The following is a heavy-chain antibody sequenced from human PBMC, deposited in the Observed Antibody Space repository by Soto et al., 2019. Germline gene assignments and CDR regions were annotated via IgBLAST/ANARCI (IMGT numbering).Heavy chain of an antibody. CDR3: ARDPPLYYYDSSGYYEPYFDY. CDR1: GFTFSSYS. CDR2: ISSSSSTI. Sequence: PGGSLRLSCAASGFTFSSYSMNWVRQAPGKGLEWVSYISSSSSTIYYADSVKGRFTISRDNAKNSLYLQMNSLRDEDTAVYYCARDPPLYYYDSSGYYEPYFDYWGQGTLVTVSS. D-gene: IGHD3-22*01. V-gene: IGHV3-48*02. J-gene: IGHJ4*02.